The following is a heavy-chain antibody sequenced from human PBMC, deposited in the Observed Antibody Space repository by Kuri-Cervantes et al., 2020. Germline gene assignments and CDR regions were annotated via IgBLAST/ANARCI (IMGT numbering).Heavy chain of an antibody. CDR1: GFTFSSYS. CDR2: ISSSSSYI. J-gene: IGHJ6*03. CDR3: AKGRYYYGSGSYAIPHSSYYYYYMDV. V-gene: IGHV3-21*04. D-gene: IGHD3-10*01. Sequence: GESLKISCAASGFTFSSYSMNWVRQAPGKGLEWVSSISSSSSYIYYADSVKGRFTISRDNAKNSLYLQMNSLRAEDTAVYYCAKGRYYYGSGSYAIPHSSYYYYYMDVWGKGTTVTVSS.